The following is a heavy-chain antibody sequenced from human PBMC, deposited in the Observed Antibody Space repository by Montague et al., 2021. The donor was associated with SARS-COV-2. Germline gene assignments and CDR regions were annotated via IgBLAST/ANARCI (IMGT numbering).Heavy chain of an antibody. CDR2: ISSSGSTI. V-gene: IGHV3-48*03. D-gene: IGHD3-3*01. Sequence: SRRLSFSASGFTFSFYEMNWVRQAPGKGLEWVSYISSSGSTIYYPDSVKGRFTISRDNAKNSLYLQMVSLRAEDTAVYFCARGGTYYDFWSGFYNYYYAMDVWGQGTTVTVSS. CDR3: ARGGTYYDFWSGFYNYYYAMDV. J-gene: IGHJ6*02. CDR1: GFTFSFYE.